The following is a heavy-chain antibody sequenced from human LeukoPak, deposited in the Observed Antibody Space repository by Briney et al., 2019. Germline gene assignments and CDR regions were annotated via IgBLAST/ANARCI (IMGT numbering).Heavy chain of an antibody. Sequence: SETLSLTCAVSGYSISSGYYWGWIRQPPVKGLEWIGSIYHSGSTYYNPSLKSRVTISVDTSKNQFSLKLSSVTAADTAVYYCARRRADAFDIWGQGPMVTVSS. CDR1: GYSISSGYY. CDR2: IYHSGST. CDR3: ARRRADAFDI. V-gene: IGHV4-38-2*01. D-gene: IGHD3-10*01. J-gene: IGHJ3*02.